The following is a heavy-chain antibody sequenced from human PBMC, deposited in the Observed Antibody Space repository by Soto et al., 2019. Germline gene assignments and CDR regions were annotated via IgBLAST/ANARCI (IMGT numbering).Heavy chain of an antibody. J-gene: IGHJ4*02. CDR2: ISYDGSGK. V-gene: IGHV3-30-3*01. D-gene: IGHD3-3*01. CDR1: GFTFSRYG. CDR3: VCEIFGVVGSAFDY. Sequence: QVELVESGGGVVQPGRSLRLSCAASGFTFSRYGMHWVRQAPGKGLEGVAVISYDGSGKYYADSVKGRFTISKDSSKNTLYLQMNSLRPEDTAVYYCVCEIFGVVGSAFDYWGQGTQVTVSS.